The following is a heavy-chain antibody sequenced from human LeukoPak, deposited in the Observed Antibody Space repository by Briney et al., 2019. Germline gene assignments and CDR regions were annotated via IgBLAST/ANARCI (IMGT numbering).Heavy chain of an antibody. Sequence: NPSQTLSLTCTVSGGSISSYYWSWIRQPPGKGLEWIGYMYYTGSTNYNPSLKSRLTISVDTSKNQFSLRLSSVTAADTAVYYCARDGCPTTKSGCVGNWFDAWGQGTLVTVSS. D-gene: IGHD1-26*01. CDR3: ARDGCPTTKSGCVGNWFDA. CDR2: MYYTGST. J-gene: IGHJ5*02. CDR1: GGSISSYY. V-gene: IGHV4-59*01.